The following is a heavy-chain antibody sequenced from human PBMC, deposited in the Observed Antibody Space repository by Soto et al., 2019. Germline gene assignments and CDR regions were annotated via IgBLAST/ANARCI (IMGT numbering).Heavy chain of an antibody. CDR1: GGTFSSYA. V-gene: IGHV1-69*01. D-gene: IGHD3-3*01. J-gene: IGHJ6*02. CDR3: ARVVFWSGPLYCYCGMDV. Sequence: SVKVSCKASGGTFSSYAISWVRQAPGQGLEWMGGIIPIFGTAKYEQKFQGRVTITAAESTITAYMELSSLSSGDTHVYYGARVVFWSGPLYCYCGMDVWGQGTTVTVYS. CDR2: IIPIFGTA.